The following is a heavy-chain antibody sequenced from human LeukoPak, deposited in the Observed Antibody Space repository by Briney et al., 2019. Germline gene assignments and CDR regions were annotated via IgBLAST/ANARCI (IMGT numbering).Heavy chain of an antibody. D-gene: IGHD3-10*01. CDR2: ISYDGTNK. CDR3: ARGGSGGYYPYYFDY. J-gene: IGHJ4*02. Sequence: GGSLRLSCVASGSTFSSYAMHWVRQAPGKGLEWVAVISYDGTNKYYADSVKGRFTISRDNSKNTLYLQMTSLRAEDTAVYYCARGGSGGYYPYYFDYWGQGNVVTVSS. V-gene: IGHV3-30-3*01. CDR1: GSTFSSYA.